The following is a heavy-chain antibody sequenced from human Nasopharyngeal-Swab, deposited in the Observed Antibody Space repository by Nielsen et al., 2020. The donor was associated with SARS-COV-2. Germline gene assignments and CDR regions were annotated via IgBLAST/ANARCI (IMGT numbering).Heavy chain of an antibody. D-gene: IGHD4-17*01. V-gene: IGHV3-21*06. J-gene: IGHJ4*02. CDR1: GFTFSVHG. CDR2: ITTRGSYR. CDR3: ARDLVTTPPDY. Sequence: GGSLRLSCAGSGFTFSVHGMNWVRQAPGKGLEWVASITTRGSYRYYADSVQGRFTISRDNAKNAVYLQMNSLRPEDTAVYYCARDLVTTPPDYWGQGTLVTVSS.